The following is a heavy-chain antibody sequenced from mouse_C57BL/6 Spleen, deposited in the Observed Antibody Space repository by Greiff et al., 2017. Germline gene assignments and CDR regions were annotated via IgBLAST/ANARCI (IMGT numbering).Heavy chain of an antibody. CDR2: INPGSGGS. Sequence: VKLMESGAELVRPGTSVKVSCKASGYAFTNYLIEWVKQRPGQGLEWVGVINPGSGGSNYNEKFKGKATLTADKSSSTAYMQLSSLTSEDSAVYFCARSDDGYSWYFDVWGTGTTVTVSS. V-gene: IGHV1-54*01. J-gene: IGHJ1*03. CDR3: ARSDDGYSWYFDV. CDR1: GYAFTNYL. D-gene: IGHD2-3*01.